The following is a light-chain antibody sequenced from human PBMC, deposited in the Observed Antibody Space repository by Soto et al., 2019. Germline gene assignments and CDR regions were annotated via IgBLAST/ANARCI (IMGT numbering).Light chain of an antibody. CDR3: QQRSNWPPALT. Sequence: EIVMTQSPATLSVSPGERATLSCRASQSVSIKLAWYQQKPGQAPRLLIYDASNRATGIPARFSGSGSGTDFTLTISSLEPEDFAVYYCQQRSNWPPALTFGGGTKVEIK. J-gene: IGKJ4*01. V-gene: IGKV3-11*01. CDR2: DAS. CDR1: QSVSIK.